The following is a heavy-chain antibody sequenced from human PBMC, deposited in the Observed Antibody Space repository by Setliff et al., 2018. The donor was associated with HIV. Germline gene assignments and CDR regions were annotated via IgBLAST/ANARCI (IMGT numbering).Heavy chain of an antibody. CDR2: IFTSGST. Sequence: SETLSLTCTVSGGPISSYYWSWIRQPAGQGLEWIGHIFTSGSTNYNPSLKSPVTISGDTSKNHFSLKLSSVTAADTAVYYCARGNDSVWGSFRSPLKYFFDFWGQGTLVTVSS. D-gene: IGHD3-16*02. CDR1: GGPISSYY. CDR3: ARGNDSVWGSFRSPLKYFFDF. V-gene: IGHV4-4*07. J-gene: IGHJ4*02.